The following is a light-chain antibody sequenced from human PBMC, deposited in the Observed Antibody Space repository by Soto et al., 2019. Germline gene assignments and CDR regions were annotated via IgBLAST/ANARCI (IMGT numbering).Light chain of an antibody. V-gene: IGKV1-5*01. CDR1: QSISSW. CDR3: QQYNSYPWT. CDR2: DAS. Sequence: DIQMTQSPSTLSASVGDRVTITCRASQSISSWLAWYQSKPGKAPKLLIYDASTLKSGVPSRFSGSGSGTEFTLTISSLQPDDFATYYCQQYNSYPWTFGQGTKVEIK. J-gene: IGKJ1*01.